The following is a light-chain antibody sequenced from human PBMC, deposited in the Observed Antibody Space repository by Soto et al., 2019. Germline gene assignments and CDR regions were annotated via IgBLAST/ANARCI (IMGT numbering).Light chain of an antibody. CDR2: GNS. CDR3: QSYDSSLSAVV. V-gene: IGLV1-40*01. J-gene: IGLJ2*01. CDR1: SSNIGAGYD. Sequence: QSVLTQPPSVSGAPGQRVTISCTGSSSNIGAGYDVHWYQTLPGTAPKLLIYGNSNRPSGVPDRFSGSKSGTSASLAITGLQAEDEADYYCQSYDSSLSAVVFGGGTKLTVL.